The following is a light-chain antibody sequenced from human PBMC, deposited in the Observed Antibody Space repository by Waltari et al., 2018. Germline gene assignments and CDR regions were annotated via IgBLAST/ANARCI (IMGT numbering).Light chain of an antibody. CDR1: QSLTKRY. Sequence: VLPQSPGTLSLSPGERATLSCRASQSLTKRYLALYQQKPGQAPRLLSYGASSRAAGIPDRFSGSGSGTDFTLTISRLEPEDFAVYYCQQYGSSVLYTFGQGTKLEIK. CDR3: QQYGSSVLYT. J-gene: IGKJ2*01. V-gene: IGKV3-20*01. CDR2: GAS.